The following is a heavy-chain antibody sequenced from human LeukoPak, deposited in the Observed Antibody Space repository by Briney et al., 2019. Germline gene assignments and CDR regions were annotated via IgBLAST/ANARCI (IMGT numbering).Heavy chain of an antibody. V-gene: IGHV3-7*01. D-gene: IGHD1-26*01. CDR3: ARDVIVGATDY. J-gene: IGHJ4*02. CDR1: GFTFSSYW. CDR2: IKQDGSEK. Sequence: GGSLRLSCAASGFTFSSYWMSWVRQAPGKGLEWVANIKQDGSEKYYVDSVKGRFTISRDNAKNSLYPQMNSLRAEDTAVYYCARDVIVGATDYWGQGTLVTVSS.